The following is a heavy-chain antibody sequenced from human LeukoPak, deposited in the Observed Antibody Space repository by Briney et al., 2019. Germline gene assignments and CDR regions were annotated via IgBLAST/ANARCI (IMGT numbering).Heavy chain of an antibody. J-gene: IGHJ4*02. V-gene: IGHV3-23*01. Sequence: GGSLRLSCAASGFTFSSYAMSRVRQAPGKGLEWVSAISGSGGSTYYADSVKGRFTISRDNPKNTLYLQMNSLRAEDTAVYYCAKDVTTVITHFDYWGQGTLVTVSS. CDR1: GFTFSSYA. D-gene: IGHD4-11*01. CDR2: ISGSGGST. CDR3: AKDVTTVITHFDY.